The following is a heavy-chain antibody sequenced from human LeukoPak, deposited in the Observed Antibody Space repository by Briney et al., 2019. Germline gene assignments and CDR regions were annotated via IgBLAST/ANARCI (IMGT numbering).Heavy chain of an antibody. CDR1: GVTSSNYE. J-gene: IGHJ4*02. CDR2: INGRGSTI. Sequence: GGSLRLSCAASGVTSSNYEMNWVRQAPGKGLEWISYINGRGSTINYADSVKGRFTISRDNAKNSLYLQMYSLRVEDTAVYYCVGSANLADWGQGTLVTVSS. CDR3: VGSANLAD. D-gene: IGHD4/OR15-4a*01. V-gene: IGHV3-48*03.